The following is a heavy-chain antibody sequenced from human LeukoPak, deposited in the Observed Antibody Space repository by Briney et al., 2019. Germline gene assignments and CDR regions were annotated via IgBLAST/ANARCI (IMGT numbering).Heavy chain of an antibody. CDR3: ATDAMIAKSFSAFDI. CDR1: GGTFSSYA. CDR2: FDPEDGET. V-gene: IGHV1-24*01. Sequence: ASVKVSCKASGGTFSSYAISWVRQAPGQGLEWMGGFDPEDGETIYAQKFQGRVTMTEDTSTDTAYMELSSLRPEDTAVYYCATDAMIAKSFSAFDIWGQGTMVTVSS. D-gene: IGHD3-22*01. J-gene: IGHJ3*02.